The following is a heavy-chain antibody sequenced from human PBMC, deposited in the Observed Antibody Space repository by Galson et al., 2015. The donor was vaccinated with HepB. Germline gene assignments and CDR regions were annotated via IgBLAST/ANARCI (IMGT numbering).Heavy chain of an antibody. CDR2: INPSGGST. V-gene: IGHV1-46*01. Sequence: SVKVSCKASGYTFTSYGISWVRQAPGQGLEWMGIINPSGGSTNYAQKFQGRVTMTRDTSTSTVYMELSSLRSEDTAVYYCARDGRDGYNYYYYYGMDVWGQGTTVTVSS. J-gene: IGHJ6*02. CDR3: ARDGRDGYNYYYYYGMDV. D-gene: IGHD5-24*01. CDR1: GYTFTSYG.